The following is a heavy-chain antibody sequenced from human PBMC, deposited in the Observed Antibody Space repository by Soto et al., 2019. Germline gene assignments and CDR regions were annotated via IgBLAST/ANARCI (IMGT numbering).Heavy chain of an antibody. J-gene: IGHJ4*02. V-gene: IGHV4-39*01. CDR1: GASISRGGFH. Sequence: QLQLQESGPGLVKPSETLSLTCAVSGASISRGGFHWVWIRQPPGQGLEWIGSLYSGSPYYNPFLQCRVTITADKSQSESSLRLTSATAADTAVYYCARRGSVHTFDYWGQGTLVTVS. CDR3: ARRGSVHTFDY. D-gene: IGHD3-10*01. CDR2: LYSGSP.